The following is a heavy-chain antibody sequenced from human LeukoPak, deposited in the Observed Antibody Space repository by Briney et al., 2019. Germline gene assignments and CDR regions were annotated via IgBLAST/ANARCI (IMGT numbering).Heavy chain of an antibody. CDR2: IRHSGNT. CDR1: GYSISSAYY. Sequence: PSETLSLTCTVSGYSISSAYYWGWIRQPPGKGLEWIGTIRHSGNTYYNASLKSQVSISIDTSKNQFSLRLTSVTAADTAVYYCARQTGSGLFILPGGQGTLVTVSS. J-gene: IGHJ4*02. V-gene: IGHV4-38-2*02. CDR3: ARQTGSGLFILP. D-gene: IGHD3/OR15-3a*01.